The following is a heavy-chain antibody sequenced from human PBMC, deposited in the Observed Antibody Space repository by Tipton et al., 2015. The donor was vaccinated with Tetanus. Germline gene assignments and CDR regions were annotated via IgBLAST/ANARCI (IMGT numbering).Heavy chain of an antibody. J-gene: IGHJ6*02. Sequence: TLSLTCTVSGGSISSYYWSWIRQPPGKGLEWIGYIYYSGSTNYNPSLKSRATMSVDTSKNQFSLKLSSVTAADTAVYYCARDDYYDGRGLYYYGLDVWGQGTTVTVSS. V-gene: IGHV4-59*12. CDR1: GGSISSYY. CDR2: IYYSGST. CDR3: ARDDYYDGRGLYYYGLDV. D-gene: IGHD3-22*01.